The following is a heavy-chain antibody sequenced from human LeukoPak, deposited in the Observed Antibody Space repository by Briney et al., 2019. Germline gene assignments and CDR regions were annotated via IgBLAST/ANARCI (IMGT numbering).Heavy chain of an antibody. Sequence: PSETLSLTCTVSGGSISSYYWSWIRQPPGKGLEWIGYIYYSGSTNYNPSLKSRVTISVDTSKNQFSLKLSSVTAADTAVYYCARVKSTAVAGIDYWGQGTLVTVSS. CDR3: ARVKSTAVAGIDY. D-gene: IGHD6-19*01. CDR2: IYYSGST. V-gene: IGHV4-59*01. J-gene: IGHJ4*02. CDR1: GGSISSYY.